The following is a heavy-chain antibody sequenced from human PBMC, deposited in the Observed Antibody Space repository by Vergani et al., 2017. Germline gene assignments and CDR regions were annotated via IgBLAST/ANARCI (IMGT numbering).Heavy chain of an antibody. V-gene: IGHV3-23*03. J-gene: IGHJ4*02. CDR2: IYSGGST. CDR1: GFTFSSYA. CDR3: ATTAGGGRWLPY. D-gene: IGHD5-24*01. Sequence: EVQLLESGGGLVQPGGSLRLSCAASGFTFSSYAMSWVRQAPGKGLEWVSVIYSGGSTYYADSVKGRFTISRDNSKNTLYLQMNSLRSEDTAVYYCATTAGGGRWLPYWGQGTLVTVSS.